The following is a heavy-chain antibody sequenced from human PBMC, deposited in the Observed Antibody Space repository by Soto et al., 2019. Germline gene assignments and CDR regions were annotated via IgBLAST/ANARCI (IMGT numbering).Heavy chain of an antibody. D-gene: IGHD1-26*01. V-gene: IGHV3-23*01. CDR2: ISGSGDTT. CDR3: AKGSYRPHDC. Sequence: GGSLRLSCAASGFTFSTYAMSWVRQAPGKGLEWVSAISGSGDTTYYANSVKGRFTISRDNSKNTLYLQMNSLRAGDTAVYYCAKGSYRPHDCWGQGTLVTVSS. J-gene: IGHJ4*02. CDR1: GFTFSTYA.